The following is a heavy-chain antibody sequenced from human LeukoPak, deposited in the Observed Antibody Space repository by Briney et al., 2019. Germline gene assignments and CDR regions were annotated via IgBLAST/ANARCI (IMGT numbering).Heavy chain of an antibody. Sequence: PGGSLRLSCAASGFTISSYEMNWVRPAPGKGLEWISYISFSGSTIYYADSVKGRFTISRDNAKNSLYLQMNSLRAEDTAVYYCARDRGIAVAGPAFDYWGQGTLVTVSS. V-gene: IGHV3-48*03. J-gene: IGHJ4*02. D-gene: IGHD6-19*01. CDR3: ARDRGIAVAGPAFDY. CDR1: GFTISSYE. CDR2: ISFSGSTI.